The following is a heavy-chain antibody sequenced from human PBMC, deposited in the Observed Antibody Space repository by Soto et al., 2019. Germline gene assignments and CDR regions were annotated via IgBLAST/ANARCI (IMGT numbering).Heavy chain of an antibody. D-gene: IGHD2-21*01. CDR3: ARVPGYSIGDL. J-gene: IGHJ2*01. V-gene: IGHV1-3*01. Sequence: QVQLVQSGAEVKKPGASVKVSCKASGYTFTSYAMNWVRQAPGQRLEWMGWINDGNGNTKYSQKFQGRVTITRDTCASTAYMELSSLRSEDTAVYYCARVPGYSIGDLWGRGTLVTVSS. CDR1: GYTFTSYA. CDR2: INDGNGNT.